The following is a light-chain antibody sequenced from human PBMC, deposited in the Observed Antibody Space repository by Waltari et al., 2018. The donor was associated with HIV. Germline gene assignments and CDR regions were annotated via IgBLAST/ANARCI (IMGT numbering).Light chain of an antibody. Sequence: DIQMTQSPSTLSASVGDRVSITCRASQSITTSLAWYQQQPGKAPKHLVYQASTLESGVPSRFGGSGSGTEFTLTISSLQPDDFATYYCHQYGRSRTFGQGTKVDVK. V-gene: IGKV1-5*03. CDR1: QSITTS. J-gene: IGKJ1*01. CDR2: QAS. CDR3: HQYGRSRT.